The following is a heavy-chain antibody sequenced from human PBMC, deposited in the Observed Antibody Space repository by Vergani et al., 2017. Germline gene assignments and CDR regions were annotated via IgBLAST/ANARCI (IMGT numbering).Heavy chain of an antibody. V-gene: IGHV4-59*11. CDR2: IHYSENT. J-gene: IGHJ5*02. Sequence: QVQLLESGPGLVKSSETLSLTCRVSFDSIRNLYFNWIRQPPGKGLEWIGSIHYSENTNYNPSLKTRVTISVDTSKNQFSLTLTSVTAADTAVYYCASDTHSGQRADRWGQGILVTVTS. D-gene: IGHD6-19*01. CDR3: ASDTHSGQRADR. CDR1: FDSIRNLY.